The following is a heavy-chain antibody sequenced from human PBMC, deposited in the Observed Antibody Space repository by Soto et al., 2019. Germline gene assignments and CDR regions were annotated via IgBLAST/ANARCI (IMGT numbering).Heavy chain of an antibody. J-gene: IGHJ5*02. D-gene: IGHD3-22*01. CDR3: ARAPTPYYASSGYYYPNWFDP. CDR2: IYYSGST. Sequence: QVQLQESGPGLVKPSQTLSLTCTVSGGSISSGGYYWSWIRQHPGKGLEWIGYIYYSGSTYYNPSLTSRVTISVDTSKNQFSLKLSSVTAADTAVYYCARAPTPYYASSGYYYPNWFDPWGQGTLVTVSS. V-gene: IGHV4-31*03. CDR1: GGSISSGGYY.